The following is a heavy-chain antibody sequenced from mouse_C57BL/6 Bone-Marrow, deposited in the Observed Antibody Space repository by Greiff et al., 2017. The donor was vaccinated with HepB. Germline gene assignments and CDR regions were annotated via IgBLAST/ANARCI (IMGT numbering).Heavy chain of an antibody. V-gene: IGHV14-4*01. CDR3: SGYYDTFDY. Sequence: EVQLQQSGAELVRPGASVKLSCTASGFNIKDDYMHWVKQRPEQGLEWIGWIDPENGDTEYASKFQGKATITADTSSNTAYLQLSSLTSEDTAVYYCSGYYDTFDYWGQGTTLTVSS. D-gene: IGHD2-3*01. J-gene: IGHJ2*01. CDR1: GFNIKDDY. CDR2: IDPENGDT.